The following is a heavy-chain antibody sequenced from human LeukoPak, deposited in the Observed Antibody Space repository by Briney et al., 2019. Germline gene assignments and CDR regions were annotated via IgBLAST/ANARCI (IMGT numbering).Heavy chain of an antibody. V-gene: IGHV5-51*01. Sequence: GESLKISCKGSGYNFASYWIGWVRQMPGKGLEWMGIIYPGDSDTRYSPSFRGQVTISADKSISTVYLQWSSLKASDTAMHYCARHVRYYDSSGYIPMVDYWGQGTLVTVSS. D-gene: IGHD3-22*01. CDR2: IYPGDSDT. CDR1: GYNFASYW. CDR3: ARHVRYYDSSGYIPMVDY. J-gene: IGHJ4*02.